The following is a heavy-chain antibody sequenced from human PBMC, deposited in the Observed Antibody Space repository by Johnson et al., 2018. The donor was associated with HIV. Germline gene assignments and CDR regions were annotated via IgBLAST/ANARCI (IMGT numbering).Heavy chain of an antibody. V-gene: IGHV3-NL1*01. CDR1: GFTFSSYG. Sequence: VESGGGVVQPGRSLRLSCAASGFTFSSYGMHWVRQAPGKGLEWVSLISSGGSTYYADSVKGRFTISRDHSENTLYLQMNSLRPEDTAVYFCARDGKYSSIGPDAFDVWGQGTMVAVSS. J-gene: IGHJ3*01. D-gene: IGHD6-13*01. CDR2: ISSGGST. CDR3: ARDGKYSSIGPDAFDV.